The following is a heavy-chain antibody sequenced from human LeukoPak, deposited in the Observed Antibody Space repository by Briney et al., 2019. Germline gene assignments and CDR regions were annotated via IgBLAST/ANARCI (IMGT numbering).Heavy chain of an antibody. V-gene: IGHV4-38-2*02. CDR2: IYHSGST. D-gene: IGHD3-22*01. J-gene: IGHJ6*03. Sequence: SETLSLTCTVSGYSISSGYYWGWIRQPPGKGLEWIGSIYHSGSTYYNPSLKSRVTISVDTSKNQFSLKLSSVTAADTAVYYCARGRSGSHAGYYMDVWGKGTTVTVSS. CDR1: GYSISSGYY. CDR3: ARGRSGSHAGYYMDV.